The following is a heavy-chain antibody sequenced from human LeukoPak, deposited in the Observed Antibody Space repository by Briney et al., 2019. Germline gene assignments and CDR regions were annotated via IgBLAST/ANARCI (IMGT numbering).Heavy chain of an antibody. V-gene: IGHV4-59*01. J-gene: IGHJ4*02. CDR3: ARGSISAPYTSNFDY. Sequence: SETLSLTCTVSGGSISSYYWSWIRQPPGKGLEWIRYTFYSGSTNYNTSLKSRVTISVDTSKKQFSLKLSSVTAADTAVYYCARGSISAPYTSNFDYWGQGTLVTVSS. CDR1: GGSISSYY. D-gene: IGHD3-16*01. CDR2: TFYSGST.